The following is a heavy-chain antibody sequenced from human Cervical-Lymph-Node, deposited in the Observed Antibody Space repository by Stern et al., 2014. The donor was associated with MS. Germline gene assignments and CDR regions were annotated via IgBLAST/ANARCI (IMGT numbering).Heavy chain of an antibody. CDR2: IWYDGSNK. V-gene: IGHV3-33*01. J-gene: IGHJ4*02. CDR3: ARVGVGTTLNYFDY. Sequence: VQLVESGGGVVQPGRSLRLSCAASGFTFSDYGMFWVRQAPGKGLEWVSMIWYDGSNKYYADSVKGRFAISRDNSEDTLYLQMNSLRAEDTAVYFCARVGVGTTLNYFDYWGQGTLVTVSS. CDR1: GFTFSDYG. D-gene: IGHD1-26*01.